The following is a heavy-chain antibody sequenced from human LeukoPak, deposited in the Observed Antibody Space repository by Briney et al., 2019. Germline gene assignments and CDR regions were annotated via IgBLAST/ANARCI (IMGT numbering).Heavy chain of an antibody. V-gene: IGHV3-48*01. D-gene: IGHD3-9*01. CDR2: ISSSSNTM. Sequence: PGGSLRLSCAASGFTFSSYSMNWVRQAPGKGLEWVSYISSSSNTMRYADSAKGRFTISRDRAKNSLYLQMNSLRADDTAVYYCTRGPYYDTLTGYFDSWGQGTLVVVSS. CDR1: GFTFSSYS. J-gene: IGHJ4*02. CDR3: TRGPYYDTLTGYFDS.